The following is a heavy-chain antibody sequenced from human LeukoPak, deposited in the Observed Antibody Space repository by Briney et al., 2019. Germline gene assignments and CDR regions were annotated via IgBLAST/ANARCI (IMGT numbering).Heavy chain of an antibody. D-gene: IGHD2-15*01. V-gene: IGHV3-48*03. CDR2: ISSSGSTI. CDR1: GFTFSSYE. J-gene: IGHJ4*02. Sequence: PGGSLRLSCAASGFTFSSYEMNWVRQVPGKGLEWISYISSSGSTIYYADSVKGRFTISRDNAKNSLYLQMNSLRAEDTAVYYCAREIFYCSGGSCYYDYFDYWGQGTLVTVSS. CDR3: AREIFYCSGGSCYYDYFDY.